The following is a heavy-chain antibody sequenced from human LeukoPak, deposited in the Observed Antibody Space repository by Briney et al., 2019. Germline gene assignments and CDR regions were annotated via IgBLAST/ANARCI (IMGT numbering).Heavy chain of an antibody. CDR3: ARGRRVGPPYSRERAVDY. Sequence: ASVKVSCKASGYTFTSYDINWVRQATGQGLEWKGWMNPNGGNTGYAQKFQGRVTMTRNTSISTAYMELSSLRSEDTAVYYCARGRRVGPPYSRERAVDYWGQGTLVTVSS. V-gene: IGHV1-8*01. D-gene: IGHD6-13*01. CDR1: GYTFTSYD. J-gene: IGHJ4*02. CDR2: MNPNGGNT.